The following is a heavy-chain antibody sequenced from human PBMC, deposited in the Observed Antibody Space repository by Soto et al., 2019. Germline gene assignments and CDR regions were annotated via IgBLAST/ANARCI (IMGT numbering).Heavy chain of an antibody. D-gene: IGHD6-19*01. CDR3: ARGYTKIAVAGPFDY. Sequence: PGGSLRLSCAASGFTFSSYSMNWVRQAPGKGLEWVSSISSSSSYIYYADSVKGRFTISRDNAKNSLYLQMNSLRAEDTAVYYCARGYTKIAVAGPFDYWGQGTLVTVSS. J-gene: IGHJ4*02. CDR2: ISSSSSYI. V-gene: IGHV3-21*01. CDR1: GFTFSSYS.